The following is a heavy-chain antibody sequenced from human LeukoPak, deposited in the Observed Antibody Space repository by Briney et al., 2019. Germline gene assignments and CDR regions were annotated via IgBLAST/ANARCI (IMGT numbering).Heavy chain of an antibody. CDR1: GYTFTGYY. Sequence: ASVKVSCKASGYTFTGYYMHWVRQAPGRGLEWMGWINPNSGGTNYAQKFQGRVTMTRDTSISTAYMELSRLRSDDTAVYYCARDRATMIVGPGYWGQGTLVTVSS. CDR3: ARDRATMIVGPGY. V-gene: IGHV1-2*02. CDR2: INPNSGGT. J-gene: IGHJ4*02. D-gene: IGHD3-22*01.